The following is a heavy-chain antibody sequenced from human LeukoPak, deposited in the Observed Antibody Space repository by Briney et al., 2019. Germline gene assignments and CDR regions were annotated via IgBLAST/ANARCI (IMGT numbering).Heavy chain of an antibody. CDR3: ARGDYGDDAFDI. V-gene: IGHV1-2*02. Sequence: ASVKVSCKASGYTFTGYYMHWVRQAPGQGLEWMGWINPNSGGTNYAQKFQGRVTMTTDTSTSTAHMELRSLRSDDTAVYYCARGDYGDDAFDIWGQGTMVTVSS. J-gene: IGHJ3*02. CDR1: GYTFTGYY. CDR2: INPNSGGT. D-gene: IGHD4-17*01.